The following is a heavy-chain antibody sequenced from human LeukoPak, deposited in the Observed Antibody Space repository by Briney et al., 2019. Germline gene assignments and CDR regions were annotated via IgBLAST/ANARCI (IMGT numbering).Heavy chain of an antibody. Sequence: GGSLRLSCAASGFTFSSYSMNWVRQAPGKGLEWVSSVSSSSSYIYYADSVKGRFTISRDNAKNSLYLQMNSLRAEDTAVYYCARERDGCPGYWGQGTLVTVSS. V-gene: IGHV3-21*01. J-gene: IGHJ4*02. CDR1: GFTFSSYS. D-gene: IGHD5-24*01. CDR3: ARERDGCPGY. CDR2: VSSSSSYI.